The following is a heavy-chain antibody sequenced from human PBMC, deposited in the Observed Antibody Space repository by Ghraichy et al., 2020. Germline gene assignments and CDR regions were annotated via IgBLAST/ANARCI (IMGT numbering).Heavy chain of an antibody. CDR2: INFDGSST. J-gene: IGHJ5*01. CDR3: VRDLQNPYHAYYLGWFDS. CDR1: GFPFSGYW. V-gene: IGHV3-74*01. Sequence: GESLNISCEASGFPFSGYWMHWVRQAPGKGLEWVSHINFDGSSTSYADSVKGRFTISRDNAKNTLSVQMNSLRVEDTAIYYCVRDLQNPYHAYYLGWFDSWGQGVLVTVSS. D-gene: IGHD2-21*01.